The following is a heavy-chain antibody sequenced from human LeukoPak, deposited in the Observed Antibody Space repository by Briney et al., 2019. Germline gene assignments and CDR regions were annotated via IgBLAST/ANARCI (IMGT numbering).Heavy chain of an antibody. V-gene: IGHV4-59*01. CDR3: ARDSSGWYWFDP. CDR2: IYYSGST. Sequence: PSETLSLTCAVSGYPINNAYYWVWIRQPPGKGLEWIGYIYYSGSTNYNPSLKSRVTISVDTSKNQFSLKLSSVTAADTAVYYCARDSSGWYWFDPWGQGTLVTVSS. J-gene: IGHJ5*02. D-gene: IGHD6-19*01. CDR1: GYPINNAYY.